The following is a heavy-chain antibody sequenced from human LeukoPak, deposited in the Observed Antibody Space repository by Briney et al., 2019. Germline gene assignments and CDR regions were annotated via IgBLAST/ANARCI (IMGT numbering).Heavy chain of an antibody. CDR3: AKDYQYHGAGTSPQY. CDR1: GFAFRSYA. CDR2: IGYDGIKK. J-gene: IGHJ4*02. D-gene: IGHD3-10*01. Sequence: PGRSLRLSCEASGFAFRSYAMHWVRQAPGKGLEWVAVIGYDGIKKYYADSVKGRFSISRDNSNNTLYLQMNSLRPEDKAVYSCAKDYQYHGAGTSPQYWGPGSLVTVSS. V-gene: IGHV3-30*18.